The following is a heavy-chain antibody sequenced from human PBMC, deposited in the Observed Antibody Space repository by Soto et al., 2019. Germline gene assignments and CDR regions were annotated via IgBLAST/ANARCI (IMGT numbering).Heavy chain of an antibody. Sequence: QVTLKESGPVLMKPTETLTLTCTVSGFSLSNARMGVSWIRQPPGKALEWLAHIFSNDEKSYSTSLKSRLTISKDTSKSQVVLTMTNMDPVDTATYYCARTNYDFWSGHTTIDYWGQGTLVTVSS. CDR1: GFSLSNARMG. CDR3: ARTNYDFWSGHTTIDY. D-gene: IGHD3-3*01. CDR2: IFSNDEK. V-gene: IGHV2-26*01. J-gene: IGHJ4*02.